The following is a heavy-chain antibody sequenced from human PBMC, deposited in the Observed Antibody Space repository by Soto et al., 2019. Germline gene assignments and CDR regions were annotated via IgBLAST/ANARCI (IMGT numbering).Heavy chain of an antibody. D-gene: IGHD1-1*01. CDR3: ARGRYGDY. V-gene: IGHV1-18*01. Sequence: QVHLVQSGAEVKKPGASVKVSCKGSGYAFTTYGITWVRQAPGQGLEWMGWISAHNGNTNYAQKLQGRVTVTRDTSTSTADMELRSVRSDDPAVYYCARGRYGDYWGQGALVTVSS. CDR1: GYAFTTYG. J-gene: IGHJ4*02. CDR2: ISAHNGNT.